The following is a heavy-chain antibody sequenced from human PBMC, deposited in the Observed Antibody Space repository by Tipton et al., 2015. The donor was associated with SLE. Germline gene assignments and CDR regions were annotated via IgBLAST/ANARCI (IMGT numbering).Heavy chain of an antibody. CDR1: GFTFDDYA. Sequence: SLRLSCAASGFTFDDYAMHWVRQAPGKGLEWVSGISWNSGSIGYADSVKGRFTISRDNAKNSLYLQMNSLRAEDTALYYCVKDISIVVVPAAHFDYWGQGTLVTVSS. D-gene: IGHD2-2*01. J-gene: IGHJ4*02. CDR3: VKDISIVVVPAAHFDY. CDR2: ISWNSGSI. V-gene: IGHV3-9*01.